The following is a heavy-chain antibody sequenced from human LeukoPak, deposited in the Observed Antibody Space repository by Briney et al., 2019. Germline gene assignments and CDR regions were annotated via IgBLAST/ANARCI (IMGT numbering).Heavy chain of an antibody. CDR3: ARTTVVRNLDY. D-gene: IGHD4-23*01. J-gene: IGHJ4*02. Sequence: SETLSLTCAVYGGSFSGYYWSWIRQPPGKGLEWIGEINHSGSTNYNPSLKSRVTISVDTSKNQFSLKLSSVTAADTAVYYCARTTVVRNLDYWGQGTLVTVYS. V-gene: IGHV4-34*01. CDR2: INHSGST. CDR1: GGSFSGYY.